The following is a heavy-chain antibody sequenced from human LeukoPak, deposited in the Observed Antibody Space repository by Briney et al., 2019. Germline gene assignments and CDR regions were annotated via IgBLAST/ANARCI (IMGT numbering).Heavy chain of an antibody. CDR3: AKATTSLRDIVVVTAPGY. V-gene: IGHV3-23*01. CDR1: GFTFSSYA. J-gene: IGHJ4*02. D-gene: IGHD2-21*02. Sequence: GGSLRLSCAASGFTFSSYAMSWVRQAPGNGLEWVSAISGSGGSTYYADSVKGRFTISRDNSKNTLYLQMNSLRAEDTAVYYCAKATTSLRDIVVVTAPGYWGQGTLVTVSS. CDR2: ISGSGGST.